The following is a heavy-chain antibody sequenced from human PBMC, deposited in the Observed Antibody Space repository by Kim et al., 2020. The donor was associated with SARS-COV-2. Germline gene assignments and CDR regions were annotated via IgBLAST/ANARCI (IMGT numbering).Heavy chain of an antibody. Sequence: SETLSLTCTVSGGSISSNGYYWGWVRQPPGKGLEWIGSLYYSGSTYYNPSLESRVTISIDTSKNQFSQRLTYVTAADTAVYYCARALDTAMVTGGYTWF. J-gene: IGHJ5*01. V-gene: IGHV4-39*07. CDR3: ARALDTAMVTGGYTWF. CDR2: LYYSGST. D-gene: IGHD5-18*01. CDR1: GGSISSNGYY.